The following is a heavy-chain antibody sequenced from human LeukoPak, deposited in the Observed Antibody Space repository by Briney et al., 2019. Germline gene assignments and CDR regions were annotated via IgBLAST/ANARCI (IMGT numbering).Heavy chain of an antibody. J-gene: IGHJ4*02. CDR1: GYSISSGYY. D-gene: IGHD4-17*01. CDR2: IYHSGST. CDR3: ARGMAVTTTVVDY. V-gene: IGHV4-38-2*02. Sequence: SETLSLTCTVSGYSISSGYYWGWIRQPPGKGLEWIGSIYHSGSTYYNPSLKSRVTISVDTSKNQFSLKLRSVTAADTAVYYCARGMAVTTTVVDYWGQGTLVTVSS.